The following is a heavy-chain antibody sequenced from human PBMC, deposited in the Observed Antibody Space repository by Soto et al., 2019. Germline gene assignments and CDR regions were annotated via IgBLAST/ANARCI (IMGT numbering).Heavy chain of an antibody. CDR2: IDPSDSYT. D-gene: IGHD4-17*01. CDR1: GYSYTSYW. Sequence: GASLQISCKGCGYSYTSYWISWVHQLHGKGLEWMGRIDPSDSYTNYSPSFQGHVTISADKSISTAYLQWSSLKASDTAMYYCASSLRSNYYYGMDVWGQGTTVTVSS. CDR3: ASSLRSNYYYGMDV. V-gene: IGHV5-10-1*01. J-gene: IGHJ6*02.